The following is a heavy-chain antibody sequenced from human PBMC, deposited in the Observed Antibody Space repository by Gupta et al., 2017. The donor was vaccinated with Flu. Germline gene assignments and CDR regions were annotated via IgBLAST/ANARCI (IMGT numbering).Heavy chain of an antibody. CDR3: AKGRDGYNSADH. CDR2: ISGSGLTT. J-gene: IGHJ4*02. Sequence: EVQLLESGGGPAQPGGPLRLSCAASGFTFSNFAMSWVRQAPGKGLEWVSTISGSGLTTYYADSVKGRFAISRDSSKNTLSLQMNSLRVDDTAAYYCAKGRDGYNSADHWGQGTLVSVSS. CDR1: GFTFSNFA. V-gene: IGHV3-23*01. D-gene: IGHD5-24*01.